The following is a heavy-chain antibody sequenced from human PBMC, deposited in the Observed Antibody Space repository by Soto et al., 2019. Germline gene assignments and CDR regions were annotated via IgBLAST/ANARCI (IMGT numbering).Heavy chain of an antibody. CDR1: GGSFSSYY. J-gene: IGHJ4*02. Sequence: PSETLSLTCAVYGGSFSSYYWSWIRQHPGKGLEWIGYIYYSGNTYYNPSLKSRVTISVDTSKNQFSLKLTSVTAADTAVYYCGRAAIHDSSAYSPLAYWGQGTLVTV. CDR2: IYYSGNT. D-gene: IGHD3-22*01. CDR3: GRAAIHDSSAYSPLAY. V-gene: IGHV4-31*11.